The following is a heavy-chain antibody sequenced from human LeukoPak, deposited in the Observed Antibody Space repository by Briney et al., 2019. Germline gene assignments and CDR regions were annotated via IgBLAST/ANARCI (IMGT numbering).Heavy chain of an antibody. CDR2: INHSGST. CDR1: GGSFSGYY. Sequence: SETLSLTCAVYGGSFSGYYWSWIRQPPGKGLEWIGEINHSGSTNYNPSLKSRVTISVDTSKNQFSLKLSSVTAADTAVYYCARDYSSGPDAFDIWGQGTMVTVSS. V-gene: IGHV4-34*01. J-gene: IGHJ3*02. D-gene: IGHD3-22*01. CDR3: ARDYSSGPDAFDI.